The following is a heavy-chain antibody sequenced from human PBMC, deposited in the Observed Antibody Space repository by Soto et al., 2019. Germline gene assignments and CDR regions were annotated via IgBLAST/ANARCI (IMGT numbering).Heavy chain of an antibody. V-gene: IGHV4-59*01. CDR3: ARISPTTIFGVLIGRFDX. D-gene: IGHD3-3*01. Sequence: ADTLSLTFTVSGGSISSYYWSWIRQPPGKGLEWIGYIDYSGSTNYNPSLKSRVNISVDTSKNQFSLKLRSVTAADTAVYYCARISPTTIFGVLIGRFDXWGQGTLVTVSX. J-gene: IGHJ5*02. CDR2: IDYSGST. CDR1: GGSISSYY.